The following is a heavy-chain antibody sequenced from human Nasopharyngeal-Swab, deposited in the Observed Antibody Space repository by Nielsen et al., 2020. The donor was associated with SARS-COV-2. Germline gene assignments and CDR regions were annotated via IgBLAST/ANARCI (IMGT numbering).Heavy chain of an antibody. D-gene: IGHD2-2*01. CDR1: GVSFSGYH. V-gene: IGHV4-34*01. CDR2: ITRSGNT. Sequence: SETLSLTCSLNGVSFSGYHWGWIRQSPGKGLEWIGDITRSGNTNYNPALKSRVTMSVATSKDEFSLKLTSVTAADTAIDFCAGVNNGGGIVPASDSFFMDVWGKGTSVAVSS. J-gene: IGHJ6*03. CDR3: AGVNNGGGIVPASDSFFMDV.